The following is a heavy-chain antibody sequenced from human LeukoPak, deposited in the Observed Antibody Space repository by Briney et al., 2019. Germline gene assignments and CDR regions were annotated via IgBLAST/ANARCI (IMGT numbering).Heavy chain of an antibody. D-gene: IGHD2-15*01. Sequence: GGSLRLSCAASGFTFSSYGMHWARQAPGKGLEWVAVISYDGSNKYYADSVKGRFTISRDNSKNTLYLQMNSLRAEDAAVYYCANSGGLGGGSYYWGQGTLVTVSS. CDR3: ANSGGLGGGSYY. V-gene: IGHV3-30*18. CDR2: ISYDGSNK. CDR1: GFTFSSYG. J-gene: IGHJ4*02.